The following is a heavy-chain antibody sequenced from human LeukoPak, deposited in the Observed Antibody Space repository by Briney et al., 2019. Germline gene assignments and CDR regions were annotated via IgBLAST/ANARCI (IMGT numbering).Heavy chain of an antibody. Sequence: SETLSLTRTVSGGSISSYYWSWIRQPPGKGLEWIGCIYYSGSTNYNPSLKSRVTISVDTSKNQFSLKLSSVTAADTAVYYCHILIEDNKFPGYSRTLIDYWGQGTLVTVSS. V-gene: IGHV4-59*01. D-gene: IGHD6-13*01. CDR2: IYYSGST. J-gene: IGHJ4*02. CDR1: GGSISSYY. CDR3: HILIEDNKFPGYSRTLIDY.